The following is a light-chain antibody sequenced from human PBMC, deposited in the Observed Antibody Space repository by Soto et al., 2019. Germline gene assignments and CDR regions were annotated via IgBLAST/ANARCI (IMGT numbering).Light chain of an antibody. J-gene: IGKJ1*01. V-gene: IGKV3-15*01. CDR1: QSVSGH. CDR2: GAS. Sequence: EIMLTQSPATLSVSPGERVTLSCRAIQSVSGHFAWYQQKPGQAPRLIISGASTRATGIPARFSGSGSGTEFTCTISILQSEDVAVYYCHQYHYWWTFGQGTKVEIK. CDR3: HQYHYWWT.